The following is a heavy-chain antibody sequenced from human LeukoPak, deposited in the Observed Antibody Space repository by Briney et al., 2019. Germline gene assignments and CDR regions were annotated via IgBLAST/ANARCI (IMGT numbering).Heavy chain of an antibody. Sequence: SETLSPTCTVSGVSITSGGYYWLWIRQPAGKGLEWIGHVSTSGSTKSNPPLKTPVSIDTPKNHFSLKVDSVTAADTAVYYCARASRIEDYWGQGTLVIVSS. CDR3: ARASRIEDY. CDR2: VSTSGST. V-gene: IGHV4-61*09. CDR1: GVSITSGGYY. J-gene: IGHJ4*02. D-gene: IGHD2-15*01.